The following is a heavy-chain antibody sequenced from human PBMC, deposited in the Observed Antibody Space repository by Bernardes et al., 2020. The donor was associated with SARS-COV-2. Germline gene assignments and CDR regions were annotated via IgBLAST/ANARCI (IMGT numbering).Heavy chain of an antibody. CDR2: ISGGGAKT. CDR1: GFTFDNYA. CDR3: SKDGGGWHTTGWYYFDS. D-gene: IGHD6-19*01. V-gene: IGHV3-23*01. Sequence: GGSLRPSCAASGFTFDNYAMSWVRQAPGKGLEWVSSISGGGAKTYYADFVKGRFTISRDNSRETVYLQLDSLSAEDTAIYYCSKDGGGWHTTGWYYFDSWGQGTLVTVPS. J-gene: IGHJ4*02.